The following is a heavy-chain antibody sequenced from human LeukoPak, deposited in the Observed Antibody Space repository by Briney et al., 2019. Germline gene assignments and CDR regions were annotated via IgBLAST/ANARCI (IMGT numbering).Heavy chain of an antibody. D-gene: IGHD3-16*02. CDR2: ISYDGSNK. CDR1: GFIFNNFA. J-gene: IGHJ4*02. V-gene: IGHV3-30-3*01. Sequence: GESLTLSCATSGFIFNNFAMHWVRQAPGKGLEWVAVISYDGSNKYYADSVKGRFTISRDNSKNTLYLQMNSLRAEDTAVYYCAREGDYDYVWGSYRYSEGGSRYFDYWGQGTLVTVSS. CDR3: AREGDYDYVWGSYRYSEGGSRYFDY.